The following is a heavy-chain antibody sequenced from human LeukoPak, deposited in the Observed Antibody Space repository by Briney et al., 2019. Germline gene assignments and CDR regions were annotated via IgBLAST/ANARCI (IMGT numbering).Heavy chain of an antibody. CDR1: GGAISSYY. D-gene: IGHD3-22*01. V-gene: IGHV4-59*01. CDR3: ARDGLDDISGYSMDS. Sequence: KPSETLSLTCTVSGGAISSYYWSWIRQPPGKGLEWIGYIYYSGGTKYNPSLMSRVTISVDRAQNQFSLSLKSVTAADTAVYYCARDGLDDISGYSMDSWGQGTLVIVSS. J-gene: IGHJ4*02. CDR2: IYYSGGT.